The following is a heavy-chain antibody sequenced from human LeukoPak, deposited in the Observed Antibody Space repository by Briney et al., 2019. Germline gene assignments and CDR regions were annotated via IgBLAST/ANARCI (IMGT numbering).Heavy chain of an antibody. CDR1: GLTLSSCS. V-gene: IGHV3-21*01. Sequence: GGSLRLSCAASGLTLSSCSMNWVRQAPGKGLEWVSSISRSSGYVFYAGSMKGRFTVSRDNSKNSLYLQMNTLRAEDTAVYYCARFPEGSSTWSIDFWGQGTLVTVSS. CDR2: ISRSSGYV. J-gene: IGHJ4*02. D-gene: IGHD6-13*01. CDR3: ARFPEGSSTWSIDF.